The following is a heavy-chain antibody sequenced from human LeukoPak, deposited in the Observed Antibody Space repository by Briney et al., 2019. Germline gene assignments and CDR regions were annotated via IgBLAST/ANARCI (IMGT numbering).Heavy chain of an antibody. CDR1: GFTFSSYS. D-gene: IGHD4-17*01. V-gene: IGHV3-48*01. CDR3: AKDGRYGDYLAGYYYYMDV. Sequence: GGSLRLSCAASGFTFSSYSMNWVRQAPGKGLEWVSYISSSSSTIYYADSVKGRFTISRDNSKNTLYLQMNSLRAEDTAVYYCAKDGRYGDYLAGYYYYMDVWGKGTTVTVSS. J-gene: IGHJ6*03. CDR2: ISSSSSTI.